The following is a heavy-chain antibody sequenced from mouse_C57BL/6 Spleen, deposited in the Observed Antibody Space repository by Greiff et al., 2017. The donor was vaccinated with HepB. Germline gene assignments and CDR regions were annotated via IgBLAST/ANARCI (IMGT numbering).Heavy chain of an antibody. J-gene: IGHJ2*01. V-gene: IGHV5-6*01. CDR1: GFTFSSYG. CDR3: ARADGYYDY. Sequence: DVQLVESGGDLVKPGGSLKLSCAASGFTFSSYGMSWVRQTPDKRLEWVATISSGGSYTYYPDSVKGRFTISRDNAKNTLYLQMSSLKSEDTAMYYCARADGYYDYWGQGTTLTVSS. CDR2: ISSGGSYT. D-gene: IGHD2-3*01.